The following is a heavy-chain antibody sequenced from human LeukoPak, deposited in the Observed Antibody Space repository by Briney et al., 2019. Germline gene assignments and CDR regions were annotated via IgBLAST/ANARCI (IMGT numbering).Heavy chain of an antibody. CDR2: IYYSGST. V-gene: IGHV4-59*08. CDR3: ARVLLWFGDFDY. Sequence: PSETLSLTCTVSGGSISSYYWSWIRQPPGKGLEWIGYIYYSGSTYYNPSLKSRVTISVDTSKNQFSLKLSSVTAADTAVYYCARVLLWFGDFDYWGQGTLVTVSS. J-gene: IGHJ4*02. D-gene: IGHD3-10*01. CDR1: GGSISSYY.